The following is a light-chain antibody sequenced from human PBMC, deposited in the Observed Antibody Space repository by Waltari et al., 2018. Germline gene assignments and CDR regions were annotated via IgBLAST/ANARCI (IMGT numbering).Light chain of an antibody. CDR1: SPNIGTNF. Sequence: QSVLTQPPSASGTPRQRVTISCSGSSPNIGTNFVYWYQHVPGTAPKLLIYRSDQRPSGVPDRFSGSKSGTSASLAISGLRSEDEGDYYCAAWDDSLNGYYVFGTGTKVTVL. V-gene: IGLV1-47*01. J-gene: IGLJ1*01. CDR2: RSD. CDR3: AAWDDSLNGYYV.